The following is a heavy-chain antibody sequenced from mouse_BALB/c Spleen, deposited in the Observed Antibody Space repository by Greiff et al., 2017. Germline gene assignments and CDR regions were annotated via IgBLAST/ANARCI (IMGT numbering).Heavy chain of an antibody. CDR1: GYTFTSYW. CDR3: ARSGDYDVAWFAY. Sequence: VQLQQPGAELVKPGASVKLSCKASGYTFTSYWMHWVKQRPGQGLEWIGEIDPSDSYTNYNQKFKGKATLTVDKSSSTAYMQLSSLTSEDSAVYYCARSGDYDVAWFAYWGQGTLVTVSA. CDR2: IDPSDSYT. J-gene: IGHJ3*01. V-gene: IGHV1-69*02. D-gene: IGHD2-4*01.